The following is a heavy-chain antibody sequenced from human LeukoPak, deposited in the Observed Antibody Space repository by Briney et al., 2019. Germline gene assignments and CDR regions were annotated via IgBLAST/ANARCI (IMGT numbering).Heavy chain of an antibody. CDR3: ASGGYCSSTTCYPNWFDP. CDR2: VSYSGST. CDR1: GGSISSYY. J-gene: IGHJ5*02. V-gene: IGHV4-59*01. D-gene: IGHD2-2*01. Sequence: SETLSLTCTVSGGSISSYYWSWIRQPPGKGLEWIGYVSYSGSTNYNPSLKSRVTISVDTSKNQFSLKLSSVTAADTAVYYCASGGYCSSTTCYPNWFDPWGQGTLVTVSS.